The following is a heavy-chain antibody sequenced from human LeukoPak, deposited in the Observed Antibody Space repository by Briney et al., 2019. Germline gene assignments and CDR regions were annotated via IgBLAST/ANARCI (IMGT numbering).Heavy chain of an antibody. CDR1: GDSINNYY. CDR3: ARMPDILTGLDS. J-gene: IGHJ4*02. D-gene: IGHD3-9*01. CDR2: IYYSGST. V-gene: IGHV4-59*01. Sequence: SETLSLTCSVSGDSINNYYWNWIRQPPGKGLEWIGYIYYSGSTRYNPSLKSRVTISLDTSKNQFSLKLSSVTTADTAVYYCARMPDILTGLDSWGQGTLVTVSS.